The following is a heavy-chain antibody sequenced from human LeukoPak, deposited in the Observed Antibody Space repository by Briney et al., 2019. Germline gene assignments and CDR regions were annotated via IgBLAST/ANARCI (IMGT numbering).Heavy chain of an antibody. J-gene: IGHJ6*02. D-gene: IGHD5-18*01. Sequence: ASVKVSCKASGYTFTNYYVHWVRQAPGQGLEWMGMINLSGGSTNYAQKFQGGVTITADESTSTAYMELSSLRSEDTAVYYCARPGYSYNYHYYGMDVWGQGTTVTVSS. CDR1: GYTFTNYY. V-gene: IGHV1-46*01. CDR2: INLSGGST. CDR3: ARPGYSYNYHYYGMDV.